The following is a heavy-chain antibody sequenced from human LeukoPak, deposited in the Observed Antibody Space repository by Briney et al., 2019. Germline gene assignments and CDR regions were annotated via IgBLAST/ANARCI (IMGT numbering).Heavy chain of an antibody. Sequence: EASVNVSCKVSGYILSKLSMHWVSQAPGKGLGWVSYISSSSSTIYYADSVKGRFTISRDNAKNSLYLQMNSLRAEDTAVYYCARDRKDAGYSGYGVDYWGQGTLVTVSS. CDR3: ARDRKDAGYSGYGVDY. V-gene: IGHV3-48*04. CDR2: ISSSSSTI. J-gene: IGHJ4*02. CDR1: GYILSKLS. D-gene: IGHD5-12*01.